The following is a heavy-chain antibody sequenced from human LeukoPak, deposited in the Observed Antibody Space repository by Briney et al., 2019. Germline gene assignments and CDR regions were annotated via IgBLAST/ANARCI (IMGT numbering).Heavy chain of an antibody. CDR3: ARDPSWQLPGY. J-gene: IGHJ4*02. D-gene: IGHD3-10*01. CDR1: GFTSSSYW. V-gene: IGHV3-7*01. CDR2: IKQDGSEK. Sequence: SGGSLRLSCAASGFTSSSYWMSWVRQAPGKGLEWVANIKQDGSEKYYVDSVKGRFTISRDNAKNSLYLQMNSLRAEDTAVYYCARDPSWQLPGYWGQGTLVTVSS.